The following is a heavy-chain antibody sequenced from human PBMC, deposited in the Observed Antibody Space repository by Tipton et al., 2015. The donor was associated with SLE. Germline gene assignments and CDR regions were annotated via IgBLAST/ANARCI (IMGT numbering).Heavy chain of an antibody. Sequence: TLSLTCAVYGGSFSGYYWSWIRQPPGKGLEWIGEINHNGSTNYNPSLKSRVTISVDTSKNQFSLKLSSVTAADTAVYYCATWRRPYYYYGMDVWGQGTTVTVSS. D-gene: IGHD1-1*01. CDR2: INHNGST. V-gene: IGHV4-34*01. CDR1: GGSFSGYY. CDR3: ATWRRPYYYYGMDV. J-gene: IGHJ6*02.